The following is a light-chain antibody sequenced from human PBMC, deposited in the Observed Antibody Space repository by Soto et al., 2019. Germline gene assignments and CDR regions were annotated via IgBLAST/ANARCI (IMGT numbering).Light chain of an antibody. CDR2: GAS. J-gene: IGKJ1*01. Sequence: EIVLTQSPGTLSLSPGERATLSCRASQSVSSSYLAWYQQKPGQAPRLLIYGASNRATGTPDRFSGSGSGTDFTLTISRLEPEDFAVYYCQQYGSSGTFGQGTRWISN. V-gene: IGKV3-20*01. CDR1: QSVSSSY. CDR3: QQYGSSGT.